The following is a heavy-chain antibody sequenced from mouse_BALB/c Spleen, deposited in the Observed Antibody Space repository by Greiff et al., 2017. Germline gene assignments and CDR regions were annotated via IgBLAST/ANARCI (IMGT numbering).Heavy chain of an antibody. D-gene: IGHD2-10*01. J-gene: IGHJ4*01. Sequence: QVQLQQSGAELVRPGTSVKVSCKASGYAFTNYLIEWVKQRPGQGLEWIGVINPGSGGTNYNEKFKGKATLTADKSSSTAYMQLSSLTSDDSAVYFCARRAYYGNHYAMDDWGQGTSVTVSS. CDR2: INPGSGGT. V-gene: IGHV1-54*01. CDR1: GYAFTNYL. CDR3: ARRAYYGNHYAMDD.